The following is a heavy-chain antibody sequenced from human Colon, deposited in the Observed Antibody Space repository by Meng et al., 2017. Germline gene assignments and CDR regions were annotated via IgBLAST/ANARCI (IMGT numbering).Heavy chain of an antibody. D-gene: IGHD6-13*01. J-gene: IGHJ4*02. CDR3: AREGSDSWIDY. V-gene: IGHV7-4-1*02. CDR2: SNTKTGNP. CDR1: GYLFSYYA. Sequence: QVQLVQSGSELKKPGASVKVTCKTSGYLFSYYAMNWVRQAPGRGLEWMGWSNTKTGNPTYAQAFTGRFVFSLDTSVSTAYLQINDLKADDTAVYYCAREGSDSWIDYWGQGPWSPSPQ.